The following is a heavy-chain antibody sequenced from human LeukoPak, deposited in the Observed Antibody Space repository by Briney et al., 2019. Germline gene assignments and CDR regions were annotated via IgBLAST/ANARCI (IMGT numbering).Heavy chain of an antibody. D-gene: IGHD2-15*01. J-gene: IGHJ4*02. CDR3: AKYNRFCPGGSCYSFDS. Sequence: GGSLRLSCAASGFTFSTYSMNWVRQAPGKGLEWVSSISSNSRYIYYADSMRGRFTISRDNAKNSLYLQMNSLRVEDTAVYYCAKYNRFCPGGSCYSFDSWGLGTLVTVSS. CDR2: ISSNSRYI. V-gene: IGHV3-21*04. CDR1: GFTFSTYS.